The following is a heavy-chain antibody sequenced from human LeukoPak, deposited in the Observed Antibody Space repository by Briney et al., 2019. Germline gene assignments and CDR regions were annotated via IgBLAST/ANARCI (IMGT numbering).Heavy chain of an antibody. V-gene: IGHV3-21*01. J-gene: IGHJ4*02. CDR3: ARDQDSSNWCVDY. CDR2: ISSSSSYI. D-gene: IGHD6-13*01. Sequence: GGSLRLSCAASGFTFSSYSMNWVRQAPGKGLEWVSSISSSSSYIYYADSVKGRFTISRDNAKNSLYLQMNSLRAEDTAVYYCARDQDSSNWCVDYWGQGTLVTVSS. CDR1: GFTFSSYS.